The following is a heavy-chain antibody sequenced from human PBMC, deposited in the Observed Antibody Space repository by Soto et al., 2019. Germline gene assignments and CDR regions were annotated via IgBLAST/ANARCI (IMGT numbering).Heavy chain of an antibody. CDR2: FYWDDDK. CDR1: GFSLSTTGVG. CDR3: AKRRSYGDFHH. Sequence: QITLKESGPTLVKPTQPLTLTCTFSGFSLSTTGVGVGWIRQPPGKALEWLALFYWDDDKHYSPSLKNRLTITKDPSKNQVVLTMTNMDPVDTATYYCAKRRSYGDFHHWGQGTLVTVSS. V-gene: IGHV2-5*02. D-gene: IGHD4-17*01. J-gene: IGHJ1*01.